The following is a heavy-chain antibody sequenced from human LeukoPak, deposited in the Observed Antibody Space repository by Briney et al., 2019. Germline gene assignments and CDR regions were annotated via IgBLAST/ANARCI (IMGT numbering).Heavy chain of an antibody. J-gene: IGHJ4*02. CDR1: VYTFTVYY. CDR3: ARELEYYYGSGSFDY. CDR2: INPNSGGT. D-gene: IGHD3-10*01. Sequence: ASVKVSSKASVYTFTVYYMHWVRQAPGQGLEWMGWINPNSGGTNYAQKFQGRVTMTRDTSISTAYMELSRLRSDDTAVYYCARELEYYYGSGSFDYWGQGTLVTVSS. V-gene: IGHV1-2*02.